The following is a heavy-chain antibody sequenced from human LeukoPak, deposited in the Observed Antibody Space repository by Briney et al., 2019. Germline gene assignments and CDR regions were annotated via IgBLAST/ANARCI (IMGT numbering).Heavy chain of an antibody. Sequence: GRSVRLSCTASGFIFSSYAMHWVRQAPGKGLEWVAITWYSGNDEYYADSVKGRCTISRDNSRNTLYLQMNSLRPEDTAVYYCAKDMSDSSGYIDYWGQGTLVTVSS. CDR1: GFIFSSYA. CDR2: TWYSGNDE. CDR3: AKDMSDSSGYIDY. D-gene: IGHD3-22*01. J-gene: IGHJ4*02. V-gene: IGHV3-33*03.